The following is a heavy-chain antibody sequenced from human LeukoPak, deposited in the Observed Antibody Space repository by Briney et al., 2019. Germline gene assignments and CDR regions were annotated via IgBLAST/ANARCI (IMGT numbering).Heavy chain of an antibody. J-gene: IGHJ3*02. CDR3: ARSIGELRAFDI. Sequence: ASVKVSCKASGYTFTSYYMHWVRQAPGQGLEWMGIINPSGGSTTYAQKFQGRVTMTRDTSTSTVYMELSSLRSEDTAVYYCARSIGELRAFDIWGQGTMVTVSS. V-gene: IGHV1-46*01. CDR2: INPSGGST. D-gene: IGHD3-10*01. CDR1: GYTFTSYY.